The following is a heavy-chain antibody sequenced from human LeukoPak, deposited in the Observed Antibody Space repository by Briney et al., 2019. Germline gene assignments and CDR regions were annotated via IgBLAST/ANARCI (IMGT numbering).Heavy chain of an antibody. V-gene: IGHV4-39*01. D-gene: IGHD3-22*01. Sequence: SQTLSLTCTVSGGSISSGGYYWSWIRQPPGKGLEWIGSMYYSGSSYYKPSLKSRVTISGDSSKNQFSLKLTSVTAADTAVYYCASSLNYDNSGYFFDSWGQGTLVTVSS. CDR1: GGSISSGGYY. CDR2: MYYSGSS. CDR3: ASSLNYDNSGYFFDS. J-gene: IGHJ4*02.